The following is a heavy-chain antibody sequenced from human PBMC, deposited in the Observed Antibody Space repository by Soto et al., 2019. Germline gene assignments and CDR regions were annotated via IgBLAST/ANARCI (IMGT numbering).Heavy chain of an antibody. CDR2: ISESGSST. J-gene: IGHJ6*03. CDR1: GFTFSNYA. D-gene: IGHD3-16*01. Sequence: EVQLLESGGGLVQPGGSPRLSCAASGFTFSNYAMRWVRQAPGKGLEWVSSISESGSSTYYADSVKGRFTISRDNSKNTLYLQMNSLRAADTAVYYCAKRDSFGAAYYMDVWGKGTTVTVSS. CDR3: AKRDSFGAAYYMDV. V-gene: IGHV3-23*01.